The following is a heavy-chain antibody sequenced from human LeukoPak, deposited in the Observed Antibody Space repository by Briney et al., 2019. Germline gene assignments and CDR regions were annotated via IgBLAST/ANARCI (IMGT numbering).Heavy chain of an antibody. CDR2: INHSGST. J-gene: IGHJ4*02. D-gene: IGHD5-18*01. Sequence: SETLSLTCTVYGGSFSGYYWSWIRQPPGKGLEWIGEINHSGSTNYNPSLKSRVTISVDTSKNQFSLKLSSVTAADTAVYYCARGRGYSYGYSDYWGQGTLVTVSS. V-gene: IGHV4-34*01. CDR3: ARGRGYSYGYSDY. CDR1: GGSFSGYY.